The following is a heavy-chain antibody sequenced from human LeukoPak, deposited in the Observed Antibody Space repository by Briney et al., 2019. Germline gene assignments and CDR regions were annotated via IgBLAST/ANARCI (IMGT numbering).Heavy chain of an antibody. V-gene: IGHV3-23*01. CDR2: ISGSGGST. Sequence: PGGSLRLSCAASGFTFSSYAMSWVRQAPGKGLEWVSAISGSGGSTYYADSVKDRFTISRDNSKNTLYLQMNSLRAEDTAVYYCAKRGYCSSTSCYEGGDYYYYMDVWGKGTTVTVSS. CDR3: AKRGYCSSTSCYEGGDYYYYMDV. J-gene: IGHJ6*03. CDR1: GFTFSSYA. D-gene: IGHD2-2*01.